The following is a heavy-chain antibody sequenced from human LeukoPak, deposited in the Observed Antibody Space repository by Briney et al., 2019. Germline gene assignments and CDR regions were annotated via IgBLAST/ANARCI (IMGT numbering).Heavy chain of an antibody. V-gene: IGHV3-53*04. CDR2: IYSGGST. CDR3: AGVRHSSGGYDAFDI. D-gene: IGHD6-19*01. Sequence: GGSLRLSCAASGFTVSSNYMSWVRQAPGKGLEWVSVIYSGGSTYYADSVKGRFTISRHNSKNTLYLQMNSLRAEDTAVYYCAGVRHSSGGYDAFDIWGQGTMVTVSS. CDR1: GFTVSSNY. J-gene: IGHJ3*02.